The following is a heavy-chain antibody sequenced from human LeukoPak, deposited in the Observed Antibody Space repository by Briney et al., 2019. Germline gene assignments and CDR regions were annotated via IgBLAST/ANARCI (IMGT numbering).Heavy chain of an antibody. V-gene: IGHV3-33*01. CDR3: ARDRGVYSSGWYLGY. J-gene: IGHJ4*02. CDR1: GFTFSSYG. D-gene: IGHD6-19*01. CDR2: IWYDGSNK. Sequence: HPGRSLRLSCAASGFTFSSYGMHWVRQAPGKGLEWVAVIWYDGSNKYYADSVKGRFTISRDNSKNTLYLQMNSLRAEDTAVYYCARDRGVYSSGWYLGYWGQGTLVTVSS.